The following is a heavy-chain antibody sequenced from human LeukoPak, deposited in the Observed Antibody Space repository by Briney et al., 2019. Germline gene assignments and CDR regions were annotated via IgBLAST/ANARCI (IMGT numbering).Heavy chain of an antibody. CDR1: GYTFTSYA. CDR3: ARRGDYALLYYFDY. CDR2: INTNTGNP. Sequence: ASVKVSCKASGYTFTSYAMNRVRQAPGQGLEWMGWINTNTGNPTYAQGFTGRFVFSLDTSVSTAYLQISSLKAEDTAVYYCARRGDYALLYYFDYWGQGTLVTVSS. J-gene: IGHJ4*02. D-gene: IGHD4-17*01. V-gene: IGHV7-4-1*02.